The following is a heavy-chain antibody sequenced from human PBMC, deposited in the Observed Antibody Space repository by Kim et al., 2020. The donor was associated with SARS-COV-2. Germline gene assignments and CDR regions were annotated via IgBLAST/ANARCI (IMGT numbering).Heavy chain of an antibody. Sequence: GYAQKFQGRVTMTRNTSISTAYMELSSLRSEDTALYYCARSYSLDRGDYWGQGTLVTVSS. D-gene: IGHD2-21*01. J-gene: IGHJ4*02. CDR3: ARSYSLDRGDY. V-gene: IGHV1-8*01.